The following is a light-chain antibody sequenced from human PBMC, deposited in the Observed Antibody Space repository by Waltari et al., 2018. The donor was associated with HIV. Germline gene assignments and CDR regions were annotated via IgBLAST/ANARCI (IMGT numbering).Light chain of an antibody. CDR1: SSDVGAYNY. J-gene: IGLJ2*01. V-gene: IGLV2-14*01. CDR2: EVS. CDR3: SSYTTTRTLV. Sequence: QSALTQPASVSGSPGQSITISCPATSSDVGAYNYVSWYQQHPDKAPKLMIYEVSNRPSGVSNRFSGSKSGNTASLTISGLQAEDEADYYCSSYTTTRTLVFGGGTKLTVL.